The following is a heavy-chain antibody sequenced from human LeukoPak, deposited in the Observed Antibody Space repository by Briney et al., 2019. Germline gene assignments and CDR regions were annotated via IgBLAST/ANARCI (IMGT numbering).Heavy chain of an antibody. V-gene: IGHV1-3*03. D-gene: IGHD2/OR15-2a*01. CDR1: GYTFTSYA. CDR3: ATGNIDALPDRYYYYMDV. J-gene: IGHJ6*03. CDR2: INAGNGNT. Sequence: ASVKVSCKASGYTFTSYAMHWVRQAPGQRLEWMGWINAGNGNTKYSQEFQGRVTITEDTSTDTAYMELSSLRSEDTAVYYCATGNIDALPDRYYYYMDVWGKGTTVTVSS.